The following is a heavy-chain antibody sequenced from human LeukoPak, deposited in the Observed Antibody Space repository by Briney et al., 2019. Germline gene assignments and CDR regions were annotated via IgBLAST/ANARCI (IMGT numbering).Heavy chain of an antibody. Sequence: GGSLRLSCAASEFSVGSNYMTWVRQAPGKGLEWVANIKQDGSEKYYVDSVKGRFTISRDNSKNTLYLQMNSLRAEDTAVYYCAKEGARSIAVAGSYWGQGTLVTVSS. J-gene: IGHJ4*02. CDR1: EFSVGSNY. CDR2: IKQDGSEK. D-gene: IGHD6-19*01. CDR3: AKEGARSIAVAGSY. V-gene: IGHV3-7*03.